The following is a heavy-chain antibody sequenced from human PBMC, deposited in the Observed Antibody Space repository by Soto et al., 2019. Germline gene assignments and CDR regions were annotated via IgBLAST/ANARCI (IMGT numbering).Heavy chain of an antibody. Sequence: GGSLRLSCAASGFTFSTYSMNWVRQAPGKGLEWVSYISTTGSTIYYADSVKGRFTISRDNAKNSLYLQMTSLRAEDTAVYYCAKQYYDSSGYPYYFDYWGQGTLVTVSS. J-gene: IGHJ4*02. CDR3: AKQYYDSSGYPYYFDY. CDR2: ISTTGSTI. CDR1: GFTFSTYS. D-gene: IGHD3-22*01. V-gene: IGHV3-48*01.